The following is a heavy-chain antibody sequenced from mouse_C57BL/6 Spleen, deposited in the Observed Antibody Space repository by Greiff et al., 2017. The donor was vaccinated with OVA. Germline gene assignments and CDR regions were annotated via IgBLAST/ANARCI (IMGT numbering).Heavy chain of an antibody. D-gene: IGHD1-1*01. CDR1: GFTFSDYG. CDR2: ISSGSSTI. Sequence: EVQLVESGGGLVKPGGSLKLSCAASGFTFSDYGMHWFRQAPEKGLEWVAYISSGSSTIYYADSVKGRFTISRDNAKNTLFLQMTSLRSEDTAMYYCAREEITYWYFDVWGTGTTVTVSS. CDR3: AREEITYWYFDV. V-gene: IGHV5-17*01. J-gene: IGHJ1*03.